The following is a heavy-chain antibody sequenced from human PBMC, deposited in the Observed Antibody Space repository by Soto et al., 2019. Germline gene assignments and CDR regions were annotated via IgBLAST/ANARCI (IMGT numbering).Heavy chain of an antibody. CDR3: AKGRWAARPDYYYFGMDV. V-gene: IGHV3-30*18. CDR1: GFTFSSYG. Sequence: QMQLVESGGGVVQPGRSPRLSCAASGFTFSSYGMHWVRQAPGKGLEWVAIISYDGNYKYYADSVKGRFTVSRDNSKTTVYLQMNSLRAEDTAVYYCAKGRWAARPDYYYFGMDVWGQGTAVTVSS. CDR2: ISYDGNYK. D-gene: IGHD6-6*01. J-gene: IGHJ6*02.